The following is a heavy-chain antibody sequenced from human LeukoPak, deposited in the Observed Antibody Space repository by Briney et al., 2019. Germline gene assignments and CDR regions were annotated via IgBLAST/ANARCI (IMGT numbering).Heavy chain of an antibody. V-gene: IGHV3-23*01. Sequence: GGSLRLSCAASGFTFSTFAMNWVRQALGKGLEWVSVIVGSGGGTYYADSVKGRFTISRDNSKSILYLQMNRLRVEDTAVYYCVKDRQPDSRYNFDYWGHGTLVTVSS. D-gene: IGHD5-12*01. CDR2: IVGSGGGT. CDR3: VKDRQPDSRYNFDY. J-gene: IGHJ4*01. CDR1: GFTFSTFA.